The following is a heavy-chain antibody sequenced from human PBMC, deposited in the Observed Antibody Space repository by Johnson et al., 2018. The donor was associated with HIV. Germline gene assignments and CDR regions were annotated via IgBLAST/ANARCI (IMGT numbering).Heavy chain of an antibody. J-gene: IGHJ3*02. CDR3: ARDSGAHDYYDSSGSDDAFDI. CDR1: GFTFSSYA. CDR2: ISSDGSIK. D-gene: IGHD3-22*01. Sequence: VLLLESGGGVVQPGRSLRLSCAASGFTFSSYAIHWVRQAPGKGLEWVTFISSDGSIKYYADSVKGRFTISRDNSKNTVSLQMNSLRVEDTALYYCARDSGAHDYYDSSGSDDAFDIWGQGTMVTVSS. V-gene: IGHV3-30-3*01.